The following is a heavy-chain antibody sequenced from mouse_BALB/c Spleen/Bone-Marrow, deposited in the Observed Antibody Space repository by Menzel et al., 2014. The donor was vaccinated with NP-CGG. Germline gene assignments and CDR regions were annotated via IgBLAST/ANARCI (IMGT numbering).Heavy chain of an antibody. Sequence: EVKLMESGAELVKPGASVKLSCTASGFNIKDTYMHWVKQRPEQGLEWIGRIDPANGNTKYDPKFQGKATITADTFSNTAYLQLSSLTSEDTAVYYCARWEYYAMDYWGQGTSVTVSS. J-gene: IGHJ4*01. V-gene: IGHV14-3*02. D-gene: IGHD4-1*01. CDR2: IDPANGNT. CDR3: ARWEYYAMDY. CDR1: GFNIKDTY.